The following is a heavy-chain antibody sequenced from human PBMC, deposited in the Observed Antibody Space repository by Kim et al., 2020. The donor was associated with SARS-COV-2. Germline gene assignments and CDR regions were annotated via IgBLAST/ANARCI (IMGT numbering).Heavy chain of an antibody. Sequence: SETLSLTYTVSGGSISSGGYYWSWIRQHPGKGLEWIGYIYYSGSTYYNPSLKSRVTISVDTSKNQFSLKLSSVTAADTAVYYCARDVDTAMVIWGQGTLVTVSS. CDR3: ARDVDTAMVI. CDR1: GGSISSGGYY. J-gene: IGHJ4*02. CDR2: IYYSGST. D-gene: IGHD5-18*01. V-gene: IGHV4-31*03.